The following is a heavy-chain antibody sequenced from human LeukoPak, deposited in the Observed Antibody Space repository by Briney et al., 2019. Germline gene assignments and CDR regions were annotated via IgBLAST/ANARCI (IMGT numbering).Heavy chain of an antibody. V-gene: IGHV4-30-2*06. D-gene: IGHD3-22*01. J-gene: IGHJ4*02. Sequence: PSETLSLTCTVSGGSISSPSYSWSWIRQSAGKGLEWIGYISHTGGTLDNPSLTSRVTMSLDRSRSQFSLRLSSVTAADTAVYYCAGGAQFYYDTSGYFDYWGQGILVTVSS. CDR2: ISHTGGT. CDR3: AGGAQFYYDTSGYFDY. CDR1: GGSISSPSYS.